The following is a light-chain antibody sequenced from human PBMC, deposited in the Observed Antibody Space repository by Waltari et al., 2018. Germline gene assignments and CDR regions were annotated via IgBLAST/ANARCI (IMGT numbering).Light chain of an antibody. CDR3: QTYKTVPLT. V-gene: IGKV1-27*01. J-gene: IGKJ4*01. CDR1: KHIANY. CDR2: VAS. Sequence: DIQMTQSPSSLSASVGQTVTISCRASKHIANYLAWYQVRPGKSPRLLIYVASRLQSGVPSRFSGSGFGTDFTLTIRSLQPEDIATYYCQTYKTVPLTFGGGTKVEIK.